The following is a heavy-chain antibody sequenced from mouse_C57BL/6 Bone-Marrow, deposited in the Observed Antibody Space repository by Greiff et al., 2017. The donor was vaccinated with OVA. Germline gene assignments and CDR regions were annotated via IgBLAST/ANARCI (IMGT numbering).Heavy chain of an antibody. CDR3: TGGGDVYYPCAY. Sequence: EVQGVESGGGLVQPGGSMKLSCVASGFSFSNYWMNWVRQSPEKGLEWVAQIRLKSDNYATHYSESVIGRFTISRDDSKSSVYLQMNNLRAEDTGIYYCTGGGDVYYPCAYWGQGTLVTVSA. D-gene: IGHD2-3*01. V-gene: IGHV6-3*01. CDR1: GFSFSNYW. J-gene: IGHJ3*01. CDR2: IRLKSDNYAT.